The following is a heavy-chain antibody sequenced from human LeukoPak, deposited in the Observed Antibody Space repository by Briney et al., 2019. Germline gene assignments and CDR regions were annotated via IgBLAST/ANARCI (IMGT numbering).Heavy chain of an antibody. V-gene: IGHV3-9*01. CDR1: GFTFDDYA. D-gene: IGHD3-9*01. CDR2: ISWNSGSI. J-gene: IGHJ5*02. CDR3: AKGDDILTGYYMA. Sequence: GGSLRLSCAASGFTFDDYAMHWVRQAPGKGLEWVSGISWNSGSIGYADSVKGRFTISRDNAKNSLYLQMNSLRAEDTALYYCAKGDDILTGYYMAWGQGTLVTVSS.